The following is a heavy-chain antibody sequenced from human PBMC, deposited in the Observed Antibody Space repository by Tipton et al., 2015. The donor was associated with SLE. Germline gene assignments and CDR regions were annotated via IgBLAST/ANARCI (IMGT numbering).Heavy chain of an antibody. CDR1: GASISDYY. D-gene: IGHD2-2*02. CDR3: ARVAGYCGSTSCYKWVDY. Sequence: TLSLTCTVSGASISDYYWTWIRQFPGKGLEWIGYIDYSGSTNYNPSLKSRVTISVDTSKNQFSLKLTSVTAADTAVYYCARVAGYCGSTSCYKWVDYWGQGTLVTVSS. J-gene: IGHJ4*02. CDR2: IDYSGST. V-gene: IGHV4-59*01.